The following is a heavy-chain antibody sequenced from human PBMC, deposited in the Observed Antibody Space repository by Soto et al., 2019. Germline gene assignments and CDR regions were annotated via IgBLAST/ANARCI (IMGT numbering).Heavy chain of an antibody. CDR1: GGSISSYY. CDR3: ARFSGYFDY. Sequence: SETLSLTCTVSGGSISSYYWSWIRQPPGKGLEWIGYIYYSGSTNYNPSLKSRVTISVDTSKNQFSLKLSAVFAAVTAVYYCARFSGYFDYWGQGTLVTVSS. D-gene: IGHD6-19*01. V-gene: IGHV4-59*01. J-gene: IGHJ4*02. CDR2: IYYSGST.